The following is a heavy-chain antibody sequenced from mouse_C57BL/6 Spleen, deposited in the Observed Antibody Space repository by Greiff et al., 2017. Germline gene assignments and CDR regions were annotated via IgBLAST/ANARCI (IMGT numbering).Heavy chain of an antibody. CDR2: IRLKSDNYAT. Sequence: DVKLQESGGGLVQPGGSMKLSCVASGFTFSNYWMNWVRQSPEKGLEWVAQIRLKSDNYATHYAEAVKGRFTISRDDSIIIVYLQMNNLRAEVTGIYYCTWDGNYAMDYWGQGTSVTVSS. CDR3: TWDGNYAMDY. J-gene: IGHJ4*01. CDR1: GFTFSNYW. V-gene: IGHV6-3*01. D-gene: IGHD2-1*01.